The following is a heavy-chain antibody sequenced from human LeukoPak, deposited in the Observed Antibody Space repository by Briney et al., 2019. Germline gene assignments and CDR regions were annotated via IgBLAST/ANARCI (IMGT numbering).Heavy chain of an antibody. CDR3: AKDGEQLVRQSNWFDP. Sequence: GGSLRLSCAASGFTFSSYGMHWVRQAPGKGLEWVAVISYDGSNKYYADSVKGRFTISRDNSKNTLYLQMNSLRAEDTAVYYCAKDGEQLVRQSNWFDPWGQGTLVTVSS. J-gene: IGHJ5*02. CDR2: ISYDGSNK. D-gene: IGHD6-6*01. V-gene: IGHV3-30*18. CDR1: GFTFSSYG.